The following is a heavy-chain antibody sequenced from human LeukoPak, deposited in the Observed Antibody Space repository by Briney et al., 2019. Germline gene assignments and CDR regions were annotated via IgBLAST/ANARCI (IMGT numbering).Heavy chain of an antibody. Sequence: GGSLRLSCVASGFTFSNYEMNWVRQAPGKGLEWVASIKQDGSEKYYVESMKGRFTISRDNAKNSLYLQMNSLRDEDTAIYYCARLFGSHDYWGQGTLVPVTS. CDR1: GFTFSNYE. D-gene: IGHD1-26*01. CDR2: IKQDGSEK. CDR3: ARLFGSHDY. J-gene: IGHJ4*02. V-gene: IGHV3-7*01.